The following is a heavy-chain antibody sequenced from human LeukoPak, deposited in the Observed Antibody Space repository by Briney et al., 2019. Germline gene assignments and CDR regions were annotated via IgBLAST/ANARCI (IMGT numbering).Heavy chain of an antibody. V-gene: IGHV1-3*01. CDR2: INAGNGNT. CDR1: GYTFTGYY. J-gene: IGHJ6*02. D-gene: IGHD3-10*01. Sequence: GASVKVSCKASGYTFTGYYMHWVRQAPGQRLEWMGWINAGNGNTKYSQKFQGRVTITRDTSASTAYMELSSLRSEDTAVYYCARGIMVPYYYGMDVWGQGTTVTVSS. CDR3: ARGIMVPYYYGMDV.